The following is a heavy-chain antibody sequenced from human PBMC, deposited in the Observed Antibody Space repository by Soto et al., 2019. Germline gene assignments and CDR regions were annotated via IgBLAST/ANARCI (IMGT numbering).Heavy chain of an antibody. J-gene: IGHJ2*01. CDR2: IIPILGIA. CDR3: ARDRGLDYGDYLYWYFDL. CDR1: GGTFSSYT. D-gene: IGHD4-17*01. V-gene: IGHV1-69*08. Sequence: QVQLVQSGAEVKKPGSSVKVSCKASGGTFSSYTISWVRQAPGQGLEWMGRIIPILGIANYAQKFQGRVTMTADKAPSTAYVALSSLRSEATAVYYCARDRGLDYGDYLYWYFDLWGRGTLVTVSS.